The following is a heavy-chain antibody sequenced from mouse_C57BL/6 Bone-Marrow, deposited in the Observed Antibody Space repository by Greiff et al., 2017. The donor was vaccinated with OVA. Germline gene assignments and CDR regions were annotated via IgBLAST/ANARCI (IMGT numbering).Heavy chain of an antibody. CDR3: TREDGYDEVTY. D-gene: IGHD2-2*01. CDR1: GYTFTDYE. CDR2: IDPETGGT. V-gene: IGHV1-15*01. J-gene: IGHJ2*01. Sequence: QVQLVESGAELVRPGASVTLSCKASGYTFTDYEMHWVKQTPVHGLEWIGAIDPETGGTAYNQKFKGKAILTADKSSSTAYMELRSLTSEDSAVYYCTREDGYDEVTYWGQGTTLTVSS.